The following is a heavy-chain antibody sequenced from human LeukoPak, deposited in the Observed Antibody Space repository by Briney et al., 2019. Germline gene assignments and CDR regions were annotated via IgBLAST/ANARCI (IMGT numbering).Heavy chain of an antibody. V-gene: IGHV1-69*13. D-gene: IGHD4-23*01. CDR2: ITPIFGTA. CDR3: ARGWLAETTVVTPYNY. CDR1: GGTFRSNA. J-gene: IGHJ4*02. Sequence: ASVKVSCKASGGTFRSNAISWVRQAPGQGLEWMGGITPIFGTANYAQKFQGRVTITAVESMSTAYMELSSLRSEDTAVYHCARGWLAETTVVTPYNYWGQGTLVTVSS.